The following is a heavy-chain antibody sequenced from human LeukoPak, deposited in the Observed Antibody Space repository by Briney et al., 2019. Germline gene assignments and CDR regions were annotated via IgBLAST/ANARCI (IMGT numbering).Heavy chain of an antibody. CDR1: GFTFSSYA. Sequence: PGGSLRLSCAASGFTFSSYAMSWVRQAPGKGLEWVSAISGSGGSTYYADSVKGRFTISRDNSKNTLYLQMNSLRAEDTAVYYCARLGLIVGATTSGAWGQGTLVTVSS. V-gene: IGHV3-23*01. D-gene: IGHD1-26*01. J-gene: IGHJ5*02. CDR2: ISGSGGST. CDR3: ARLGLIVGATTSGA.